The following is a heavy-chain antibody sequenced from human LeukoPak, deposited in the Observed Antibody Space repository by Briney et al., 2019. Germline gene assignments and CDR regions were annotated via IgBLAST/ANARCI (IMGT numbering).Heavy chain of an antibody. CDR3: ARYEYDNRAYYPFDY. D-gene: IGHD3-22*01. V-gene: IGHV4-61*01. CDR2: IYYRGST. J-gene: IGHJ4*02. Sequence: PSETLSLTCTVSGGSVNSGSYYWNWIRQPPGKGLEWIGYIYYRGSTNYNPSLKSRVTISVDTSKNQFSLRLSSVTAADTAVCYCARYEYDNRAYYPFDYWGQGALVTVSS. CDR1: GGSVNSGSYY.